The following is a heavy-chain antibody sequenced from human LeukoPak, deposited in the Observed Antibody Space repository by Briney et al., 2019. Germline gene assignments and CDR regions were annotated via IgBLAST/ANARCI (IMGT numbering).Heavy chain of an antibody. D-gene: IGHD6-19*01. CDR2: INPKSGGT. CDR1: GYTFTGYY. CDR3: ARGGDMGSGWDNWFDH. V-gene: IGHV1-2*02. Sequence: GASVKVSCKAAGYTFTGYYMHWVRQAPGQGLEWMGWINPKSGGTNFAQKFQGRVTMTRDTSISTAYMELSRLRSDDTAVYYCARGGDMGSGWDNWFDHWGQGTLVTVSS. J-gene: IGHJ5*02.